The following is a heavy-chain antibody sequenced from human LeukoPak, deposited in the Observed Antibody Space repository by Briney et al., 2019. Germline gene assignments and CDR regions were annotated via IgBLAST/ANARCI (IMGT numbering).Heavy chain of an antibody. CDR2: IYSDGNT. V-gene: IGHV3-53*01. CDR1: GFTVSSIY. D-gene: IGHD6-13*01. J-gene: IGHJ5*02. Sequence: PGESLRLSCAVSGFTVSSIYMSWVRQAPGKGLEWVSFIYSDGNTYYGDSVKGRFTLSRDSSRNTLYLQMNSLTVDDTAVYYCAGDTHSSSWHDHWGQGTLVTVSS. CDR3: AGDTHSSSWHDH.